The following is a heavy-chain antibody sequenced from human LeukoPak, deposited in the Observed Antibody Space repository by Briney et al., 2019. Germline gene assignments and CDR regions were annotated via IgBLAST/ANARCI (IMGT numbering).Heavy chain of an antibody. Sequence: ASVKVSCKASGYTFTSYYMHWVRQAPGQGLEWMGIINPSGGSTSYAQKFQGRVTMTRDMSTSTDYMELSSLRSEDTAVYYCAKDGQYSSSSPYYFDYWGQGTLVTVSS. CDR2: INPSGGST. CDR3: AKDGQYSSSSPYYFDY. D-gene: IGHD6-6*01. CDR1: GYTFTSYY. V-gene: IGHV1-46*01. J-gene: IGHJ4*02.